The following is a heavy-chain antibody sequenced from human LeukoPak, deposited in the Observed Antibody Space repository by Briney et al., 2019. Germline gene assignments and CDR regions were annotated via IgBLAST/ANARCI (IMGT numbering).Heavy chain of an antibody. Sequence: LSLTCTVSGGSISSSSYYWGWIRQAPGKGLEWVSYISSSGSTIYYADSVKGRFTISRDNAKNSLYLQMNSLRAEDTAVYYCARVSGWYYFDYWGQGTLVTVSS. CDR3: ARVSGWYYFDY. V-gene: IGHV3-11*01. CDR2: ISSSGSTI. D-gene: IGHD6-19*01. CDR1: GGSISSSSYY. J-gene: IGHJ4*02.